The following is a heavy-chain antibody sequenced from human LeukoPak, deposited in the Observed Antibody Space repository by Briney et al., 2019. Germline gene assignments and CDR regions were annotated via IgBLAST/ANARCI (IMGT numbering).Heavy chain of an antibody. J-gene: IGHJ4*02. CDR1: GGSISSSSYY. Sequence: PSETLSLTCTVSGGSISSSSYYWGRIRQPPGKGLEWIGNIYYSGSTYYNPSLKSRVTISVDTSKNQLSLKLSSVTAADTAVYYCARGVAGHFGGFYFDSWGQGALVTVSS. D-gene: IGHD2-21*01. CDR3: ARGVAGHFGGFYFDS. V-gene: IGHV4-39*07. CDR2: IYYSGST.